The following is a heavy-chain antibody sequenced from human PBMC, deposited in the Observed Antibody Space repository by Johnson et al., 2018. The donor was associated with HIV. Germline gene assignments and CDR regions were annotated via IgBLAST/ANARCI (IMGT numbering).Heavy chain of an antibody. J-gene: IGHJ3*02. CDR3: ARVQSIAAPDDAFDI. D-gene: IGHD6-6*01. Sequence: VQLVESGGGLVQPGGSLRLSCAASGFTFSSYSMNWVRQAPGKGLEWVSYISSSSSTIYYADSVKGRFTISIDNAKNSLYLQMNSLRAEDTAVYYCARVQSIAAPDDAFDIWGQGTMVTVSS. V-gene: IGHV3-48*01. CDR1: GFTFSSYS. CDR2: ISSSSSTI.